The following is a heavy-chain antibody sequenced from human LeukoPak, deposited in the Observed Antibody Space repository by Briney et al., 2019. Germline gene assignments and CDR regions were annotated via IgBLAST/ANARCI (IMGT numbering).Heavy chain of an antibody. V-gene: IGHV1-18*01. Sequence: EASVKVSCKASGYTFTSYDINRVRQAPGQGLEWMGWINTYNGNTNYAQKLQGRVTMTRDTSISTAYMELSRLRSDDTAVYYCAAWQAIAAAGLDYWGQGTLVTVSS. CDR1: GYTFTSYD. CDR2: INTYNGNT. D-gene: IGHD6-13*01. J-gene: IGHJ4*02. CDR3: AAWQAIAAAGLDY.